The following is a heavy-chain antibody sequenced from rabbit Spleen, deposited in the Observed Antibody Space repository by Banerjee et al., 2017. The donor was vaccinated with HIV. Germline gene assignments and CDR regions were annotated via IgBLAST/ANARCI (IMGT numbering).Heavy chain of an antibody. V-gene: IGHV1S45*01. CDR3: ARGDFCFNL. J-gene: IGHJ4*01. CDR2: INAVTGKA. CDR1: GFSFSNKAV. D-gene: IGHD4-2*01. Sequence: QEQLVESGGGLVKPEGSLKLSCTASGFSFSNKAVVCWVRQAPGKGLEWIACINAVTGKAVYASWAKGRFTFSKTSSTTVTLQMTSLTAADTATYFCARGDFCFNLWGQGTLVTVS.